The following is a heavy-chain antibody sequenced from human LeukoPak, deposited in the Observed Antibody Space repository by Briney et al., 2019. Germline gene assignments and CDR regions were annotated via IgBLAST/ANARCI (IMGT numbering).Heavy chain of an antibody. V-gene: IGHV3-23*01. CDR3: AKASRIAVAVNAYFQH. D-gene: IGHD6-19*01. CDR2: ISGTGGRT. CDR1: GFTFSSSA. J-gene: IGHJ1*01. Sequence: GGSLRLSCAASGFTFSSSAMSWVRQAPGKGLEWVSAISGTGGRTYYADVVQGRFTISRDNSKNTLYLQINSLRAQDTAVYYCAKASRIAVAVNAYFQHCGQGNLVTVSS.